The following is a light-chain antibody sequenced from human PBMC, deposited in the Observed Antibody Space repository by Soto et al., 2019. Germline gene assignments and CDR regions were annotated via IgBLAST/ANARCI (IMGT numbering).Light chain of an antibody. Sequence: QSVLTQPASVSGSPGQSITISCTGTSSDVGGYNYVSWYQQHPGKAPKLMMYDVSNQPPGVSNRYSASNSGNTAALTISGLQAADEADDYCRSYTSSSTLVVFGGGTKLTVL. V-gene: IGLV2-14*01. CDR3: RSYTSSSTLVV. CDR1: SSDVGGYNY. J-gene: IGLJ2*01. CDR2: DVS.